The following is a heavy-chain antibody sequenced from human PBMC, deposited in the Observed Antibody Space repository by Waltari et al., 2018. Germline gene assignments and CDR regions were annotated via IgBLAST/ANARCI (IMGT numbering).Heavy chain of an antibody. Sequence: QVQLQQSGPGLVKPSQTLSLTCAIPGDSVSSIISSWNWIRPSPSTGLEWLGRTYYRSKWYNDYAVSVKSRITINPDTSKNQFSLQLNSVTPEDTAVYYCARDWRDSSGYYPPAGAFDIWGQGTMVTVSS. CDR1: GDSVSSIISS. J-gene: IGHJ3*02. CDR3: ARDWRDSSGYYPPAGAFDI. V-gene: IGHV6-1*01. CDR2: TYYRSKWYN. D-gene: IGHD3-22*01.